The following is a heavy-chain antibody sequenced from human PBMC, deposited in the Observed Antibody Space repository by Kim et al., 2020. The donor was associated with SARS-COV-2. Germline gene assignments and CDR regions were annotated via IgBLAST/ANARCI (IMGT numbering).Heavy chain of an antibody. J-gene: IGHJ6*02. CDR3: ARDLAGYCSSTSCYTYYYYGMDV. CDR2: ISSSSSTI. D-gene: IGHD2-2*02. CDR1: GFTFSSYS. Sequence: GGSLRLSCAASGFTFSSYSMNWVRQAPGKGLEWVSYISSSSSTIYYADSVKGRFTISRDNAKNSLYLQMNSLRDEDTAVYYCARDLAGYCSSTSCYTYYYYGMDVWGQGTTVTVSS. V-gene: IGHV3-48*02.